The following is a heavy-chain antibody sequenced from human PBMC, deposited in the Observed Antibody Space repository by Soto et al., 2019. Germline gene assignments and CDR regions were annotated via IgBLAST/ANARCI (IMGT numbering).Heavy chain of an antibody. CDR2: VYHTGMT. Sequence: SETLSLTCTVSGDSIRSSYWSWVRQPPGRGLEWIGYVYHTGMTNSNPSLKSRVTISPDTSKNLFSLKLISVTPADTAVYFCARDMAGGSSWYEFDSWGPGTLVTVSS. D-gene: IGHD6-13*01. CDR3: ARDMAGGSSWYEFDS. V-gene: IGHV4-59*08. CDR1: GDSIRSSY. J-gene: IGHJ4*02.